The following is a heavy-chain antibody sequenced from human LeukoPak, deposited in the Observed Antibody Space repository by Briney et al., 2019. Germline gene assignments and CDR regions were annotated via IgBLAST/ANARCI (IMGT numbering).Heavy chain of an antibody. J-gene: IGHJ4*02. Sequence: PGVSLRLSCASSGFSFSTDWVGWVRQAPGKGLEGGANIKHDGSERHYVDSVKGRFTISRDNAKNSLYLQMNSLRVEDTALYYCVRSHYSSSTWGQGTLVAVSS. CDR2: IKHDGSER. CDR1: GFSFSTDW. CDR3: VRSHYSSST. D-gene: IGHD1-26*01. V-gene: IGHV3-7*01.